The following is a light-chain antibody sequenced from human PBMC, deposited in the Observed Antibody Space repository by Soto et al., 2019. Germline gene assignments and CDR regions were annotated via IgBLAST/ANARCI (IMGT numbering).Light chain of an antibody. Sequence: DIQMTQSPSTLSASVGESVTITCRASQSISVWMAWYQQKPGRAPKLLIYDASILESGVPSRFSGSGSGTEFTLAISSLQTDDVATYYCQQYNSYSWTFGQGTKVEIK. V-gene: IGKV1-5*01. CDR3: QQYNSYSWT. J-gene: IGKJ1*01. CDR1: QSISVW. CDR2: DAS.